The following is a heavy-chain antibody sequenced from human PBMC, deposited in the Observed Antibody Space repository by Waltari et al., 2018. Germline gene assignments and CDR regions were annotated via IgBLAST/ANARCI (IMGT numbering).Heavy chain of an antibody. CDR2: IYSGGSR. J-gene: IGHJ6*02. Sequence: VHLMESGGGLVQPGGSLRLSCADSGFTVSSNLMSWVRQAPGKGLEWVSVIYSGGSRYFADSVKGRFTISRDNSKNMLYLQMDSLRAEDTAVYYCAREKGPYHYYAMDVWGQGTTVTVSS. V-gene: IGHV3-66*02. D-gene: IGHD3-16*01. CDR3: AREKGPYHYYAMDV. CDR1: GFTVSSNL.